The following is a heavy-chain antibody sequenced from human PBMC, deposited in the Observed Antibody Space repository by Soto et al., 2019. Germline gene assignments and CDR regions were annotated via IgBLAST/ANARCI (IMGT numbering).Heavy chain of an antibody. V-gene: IGHV3-11*01. Sequence: PGGSLRLSCAASGFTFSDYYMSWIRQAPGKGLEWVSYISSSGSTIYYADSVKGRLTISRDNAKNSLYLQMNSLRAEDTAVYYCARNYSSSWYVWFDPWGQGTLVTSPQ. D-gene: IGHD6-13*01. CDR1: GFTFSDYY. CDR2: ISSSGSTI. CDR3: ARNYSSSWYVWFDP. J-gene: IGHJ5*02.